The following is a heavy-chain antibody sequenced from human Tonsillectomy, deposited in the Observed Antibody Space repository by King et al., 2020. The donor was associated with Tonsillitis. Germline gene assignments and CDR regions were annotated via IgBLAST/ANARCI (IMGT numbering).Heavy chain of an antibody. Sequence: VQLVESGGGLVQPGGSLRLSCVGSGITFNNYAMTWVRQAPGKGLEWVSAISGSGVGTYYADSVKGRFTISRDNSKNTLYLKMNSLRADDTAVYHCAKDPNGDYVGAFDMWGQGTMVTVSS. CDR1: GITFNNYA. CDR3: AKDPNGDYVGAFDM. V-gene: IGHV3-23*04. CDR2: ISGSGVGT. D-gene: IGHD4-17*01. J-gene: IGHJ3*02.